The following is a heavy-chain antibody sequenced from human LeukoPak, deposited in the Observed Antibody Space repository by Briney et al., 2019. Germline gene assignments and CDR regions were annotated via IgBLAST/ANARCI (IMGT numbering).Heavy chain of an antibody. V-gene: IGHV3-7*01. Sequence: GGSLRLSCAASGFIFSNYYMGWVRQAPGKGLEWVANIQEDGSATYYVDSVKGRFTISRDNAKNSLDLQMNGLRAEDTAVYFCARRKEVQTTFDCWGQGTLVTVSS. D-gene: IGHD1-14*01. J-gene: IGHJ4*02. CDR2: IQEDGSAT. CDR1: GFIFSNYY. CDR3: ARRKEVQTTFDC.